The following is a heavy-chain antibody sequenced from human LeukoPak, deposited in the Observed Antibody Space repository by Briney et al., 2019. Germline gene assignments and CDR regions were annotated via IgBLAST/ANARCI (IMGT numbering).Heavy chain of an antibody. CDR1: GFTFSSYA. D-gene: IGHD3-9*01. CDR3: ARGGLTGYYFDY. CDR2: ISSSSSYI. Sequence: GGSLRLSCAASGFTFSSYAMSWVRQAPGKGLEWVSSISSSSSYIYYADSVKGRFTISRDNAKNSLYLQMNSLRAEDTAVYYCARGGLTGYYFDYWGQGTLVTVSS. V-gene: IGHV3-21*01. J-gene: IGHJ4*02.